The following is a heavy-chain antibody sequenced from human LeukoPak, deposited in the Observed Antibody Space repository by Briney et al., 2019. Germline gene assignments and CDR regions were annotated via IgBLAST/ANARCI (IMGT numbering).Heavy chain of an antibody. CDR2: INPNSGGT. CDR3: ASSAVAGTGEFDY. J-gene: IGHJ4*02. Sequence: ASVKVSCKASGYTFTGYYMHWVRQAPGQGLEWMGWINPNSGGTNYAQKFQGRVTMTRGTSISTAYMELSRLRSDDTAVYYCASSAVAGTGEFDYWGQGTLVTVSS. V-gene: IGHV1-2*02. CDR1: GYTFTGYY. D-gene: IGHD6-19*01.